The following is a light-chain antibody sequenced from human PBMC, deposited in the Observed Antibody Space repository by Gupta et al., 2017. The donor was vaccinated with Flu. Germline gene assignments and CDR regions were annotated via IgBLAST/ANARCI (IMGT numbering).Light chain of an antibody. J-gene: IGKJ4*01. V-gene: IGKV3-15*01. CDR1: QSVRNN. Sequence: EVTMTQSPVTLSVSPGERATLHCRASQSVRNNVAWYQQTPGQAPRLLIYASSTRATNVPARVSGSGSGTEFTLTISSLQSEDFAVYYCQQYNNWHFVTFGGGTKVEIK. CDR3: QQYNNWHFVT. CDR2: ASS.